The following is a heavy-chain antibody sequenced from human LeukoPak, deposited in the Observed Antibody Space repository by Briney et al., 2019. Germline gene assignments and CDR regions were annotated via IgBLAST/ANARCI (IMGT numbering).Heavy chain of an antibody. CDR1: GDSFSSNPNY. D-gene: IGHD4-23*01. CDR3: AREGAGNSPLDS. Sequence: TSGTLSLTCAASGDSFSSNPNYWAWMAQAQGQDLDGTGYISYSGSTYYNPSLESRLTISVDTSKNQFSLKLTSVTTADTGIYYCAREGAGNSPLDSWGQGTLVTVSS. V-gene: IGHV4-30-4*01. CDR2: ISYSGST. J-gene: IGHJ4*02.